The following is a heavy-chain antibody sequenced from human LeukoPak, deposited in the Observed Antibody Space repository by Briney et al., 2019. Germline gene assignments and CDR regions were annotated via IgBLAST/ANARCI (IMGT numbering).Heavy chain of an antibody. J-gene: IGHJ4*02. Sequence: SETLSLTCAVYGGSFSGYYWSWIRQPPGKGLEWIGEINHSGSTNYNPSLKSRVTISVDTSKNQFSLKLSSVTAADTAVYYCARARLDHGYGDYSLDYWGQGTLVTVSS. CDR1: GGSFSGYY. CDR3: ARARLDHGYGDYSLDY. V-gene: IGHV4-34*01. D-gene: IGHD4-17*01. CDR2: INHSGST.